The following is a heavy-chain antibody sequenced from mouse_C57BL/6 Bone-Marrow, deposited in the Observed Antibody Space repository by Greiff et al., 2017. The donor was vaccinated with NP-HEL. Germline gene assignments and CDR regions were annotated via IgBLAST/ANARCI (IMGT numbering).Heavy chain of an antibody. Sequence: EVKVVESGGGLVKPGGSLKLSCAASGFTFSSYTMSWVRQTPEKRLEWVATISGGGGNTYYPDSVKGRFTISRDNAKNTLYLKMSSLRSEDTTLYYCARHEHYYGSSAWFAYWGQGTLVTVSA. J-gene: IGHJ3*01. CDR2: ISGGGGNT. CDR3: ARHEHYYGSSAWFAY. CDR1: GFTFSSYT. V-gene: IGHV5-9*01. D-gene: IGHD1-1*01.